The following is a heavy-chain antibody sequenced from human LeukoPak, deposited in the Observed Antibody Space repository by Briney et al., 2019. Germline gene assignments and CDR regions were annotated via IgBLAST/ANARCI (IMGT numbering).Heavy chain of an antibody. CDR1: GFTFRSYA. CDR2: ISGSGGDA. J-gene: IGHJ4*02. D-gene: IGHD6-19*01. CDR3: AKTTAGYSSGRYPGWPIDY. Sequence: GGSLRLSCAASGFTFRSYAIYWVRQAPGKGLEWVSGISGSGGDAYFADSVKGRFTISRDNSKNTVFLQMDSLRAEDTAVYYCAKTTAGYSSGRYPGWPIDYWGQGTLVTVSS. V-gene: IGHV3-23*01.